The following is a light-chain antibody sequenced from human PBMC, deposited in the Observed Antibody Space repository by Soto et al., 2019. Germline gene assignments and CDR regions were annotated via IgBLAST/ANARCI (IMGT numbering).Light chain of an antibody. CDR3: QQASNFPLT. V-gene: IGKV1-12*01. Sequence: QLTQSPSSVSSSGVQRVTITCRASQDISSWLAWFQQRPGRAPNLLIYAASTLQSGVPSRFSGSGSGTVFTLTISSLQPEDFGTYYCQQASNFPLTFGGGTKVDIK. J-gene: IGKJ4*01. CDR1: QDISSW. CDR2: AAS.